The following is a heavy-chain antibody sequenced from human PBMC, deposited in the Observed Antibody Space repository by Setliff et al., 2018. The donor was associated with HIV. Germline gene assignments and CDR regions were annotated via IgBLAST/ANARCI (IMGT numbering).Heavy chain of an antibody. CDR2: IIPIFGTT. Sequence: SVKVSCKASGGTFSSYPISWVRQAPGQGLEWMGGIIPIFGTTHYAQKFQGRVTMTRDTSISTAYMELSRLRSDDTAMYYCAREKYGDKFDYWGQGTLVTVSS. CDR1: GGTFSSYP. J-gene: IGHJ4*02. V-gene: IGHV1-69*05. D-gene: IGHD2-8*01. CDR3: AREKYGDKFDY.